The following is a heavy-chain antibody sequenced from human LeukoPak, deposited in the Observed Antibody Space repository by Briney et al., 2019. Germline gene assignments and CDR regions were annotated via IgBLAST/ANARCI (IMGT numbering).Heavy chain of an antibody. D-gene: IGHD3-10*01. J-gene: IGHJ4*02. CDR3: ARFGARGIYYFDY. Sequence: SETLSLTCAVYGGSFSGYYWSWIRQPPGKGLEWIGYIYYSGSTNYNPSLKSRVTISVDTSKNQFSLKLSSVTAADTAVYYCARFGARGIYYFDYWGQGTLVTVSS. CDR1: GGSFSGYY. V-gene: IGHV4-59*01. CDR2: IYYSGST.